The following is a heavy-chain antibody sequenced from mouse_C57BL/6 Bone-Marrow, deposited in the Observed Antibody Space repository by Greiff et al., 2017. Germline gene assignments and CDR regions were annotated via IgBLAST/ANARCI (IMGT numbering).Heavy chain of an antibody. J-gene: IGHJ4*01. V-gene: IGHV1-50*01. CDR3: ARDPMITTGYYYAMDY. D-gene: IGHD2-4*01. CDR2: IDPSDSYT. Sequence: VQLQQPGAELVKPGASVKLSCKASGYTFTSYWMQWVKQRPGQGLEWIGEIDPSDSYTNYNQQFKGKATLTVDTSSSTAYMQLSSLTSEDSAVYYCARDPMITTGYYYAMDYWGQGTSVTVSS. CDR1: GYTFTSYW.